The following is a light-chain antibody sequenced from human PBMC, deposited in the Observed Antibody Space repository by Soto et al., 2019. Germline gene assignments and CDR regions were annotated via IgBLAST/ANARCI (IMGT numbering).Light chain of an antibody. CDR1: QSVSSSY. V-gene: IGKV3-20*01. Sequence: EIVMTQSPRTLSLSPGERATLSCRASQSVSSSYLACYQQKPGQAPRLLIYGASSRATGIPDRFSGSGSGTDFTLTISRLEPEDFAVYYCQQYGSSPRTFGQGTKVDIK. CDR3: QQYGSSPRT. CDR2: GAS. J-gene: IGKJ1*01.